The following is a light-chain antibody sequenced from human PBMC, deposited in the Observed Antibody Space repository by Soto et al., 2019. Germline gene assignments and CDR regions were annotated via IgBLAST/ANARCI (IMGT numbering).Light chain of an antibody. J-gene: IGKJ1*01. V-gene: IGKV3-15*01. Sequence: EVVMRQSPATLSVSPGEGATVSCRASQSVSSNLAWYQQKPGQAPRLLIYGASTRATGIPARFSGSGSGTEFTLTISSLQSEDFAVYYCQQYNNWPPGTFGQGTKVDI. CDR3: QQYNNWPPGT. CDR1: QSVSSN. CDR2: GAS.